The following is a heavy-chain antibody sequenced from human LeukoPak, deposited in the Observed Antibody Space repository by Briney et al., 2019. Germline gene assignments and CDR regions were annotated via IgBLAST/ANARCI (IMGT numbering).Heavy chain of an antibody. CDR1: GFTFSSFF. CDR2: VSSNGDST. CDR3: ARRGNALNALDY. J-gene: IGHJ4*02. V-gene: IGHV3-64*01. D-gene: IGHD1-1*01. Sequence: GGSLRLSCAASGFTFSSFFMHWVRQAPGKGLESVSAVSSNGDSTYYANSVKGRFTISRDNSKNTVYLHMGSLRPEDMAVYYCARRGNALNALDYWGQGTLVTVSS.